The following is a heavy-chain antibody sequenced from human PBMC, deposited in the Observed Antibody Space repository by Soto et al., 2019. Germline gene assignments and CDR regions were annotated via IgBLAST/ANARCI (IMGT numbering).Heavy chain of an antibody. CDR3: ARYGDGYTVFDF. V-gene: IGHV4-59*13. CDR1: GGSISSYY. D-gene: IGHD5-12*01. J-gene: IGHJ4*02. CDR2: IYNSGST. Sequence: SETQSHTCTVSGGSISSYYWSLIRQPPGKGLEWIGYIYNSGSTNYNPSLKSRVTISLDTSKNQFSLKLSSATAADTAVYYCARYGDGYTVFDFWGQGTLVTVS.